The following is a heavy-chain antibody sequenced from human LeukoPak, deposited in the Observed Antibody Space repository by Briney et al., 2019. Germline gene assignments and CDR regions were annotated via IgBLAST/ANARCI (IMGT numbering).Heavy chain of an antibody. Sequence: SETLSLTCAVYGGSFSGYYWSWIRQPPGKGVEWIGEINHSGSTNYNPSLKSRVTISVDTSKNQFSLKLSSVTAADTAVYYCASQVAARARTQGNYFFDYWGQGTLVTVSS. CDR3: ASQVAARARTQGNYFFDY. V-gene: IGHV4-34*01. J-gene: IGHJ4*02. CDR2: INHSGST. CDR1: GGSFSGYY. D-gene: IGHD6-6*01.